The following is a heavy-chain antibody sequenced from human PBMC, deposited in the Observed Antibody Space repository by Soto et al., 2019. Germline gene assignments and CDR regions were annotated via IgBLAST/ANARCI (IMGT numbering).Heavy chain of an antibody. CDR2: MNPNSGNT. CDR3: ARESVVVVAATSHYYYYGMDV. D-gene: IGHD2-15*01. J-gene: IGHJ6*02. Sequence: ASVKVSCKASGYTFTSYAINWVRQATGQGLEWMGWMNPNSGNTGYAQKFQGRVTMTRNTSISTAYMELSRLRSDDTAVYYCARESVVVVAATSHYYYYGMDVWGQGTTVTVSS. CDR1: GYTFTSYA. V-gene: IGHV1-8*01.